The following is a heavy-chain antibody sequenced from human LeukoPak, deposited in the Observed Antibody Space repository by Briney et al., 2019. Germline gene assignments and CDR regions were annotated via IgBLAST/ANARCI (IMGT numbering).Heavy chain of an antibody. V-gene: IGHV3-64*01. CDR2: ISSNGGST. J-gene: IGHJ4*02. Sequence: PGGSLRLSCAASGFTFSRYAMHWVRQAPGKGLEYVSAISSNGGSTYYANSVKGRFTISRDNSKNTLYLQMGSLRVEDMAVYYCARDGGYNNYLSGYWGQGTLVTVSS. CDR1: GFTFSRYA. D-gene: IGHD4-11*01. CDR3: ARDGGYNNYLSGY.